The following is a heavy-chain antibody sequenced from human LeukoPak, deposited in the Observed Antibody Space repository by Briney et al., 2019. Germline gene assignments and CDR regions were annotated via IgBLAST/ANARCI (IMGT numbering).Heavy chain of an antibody. CDR3: ARVGSRTIMAYFDY. J-gene: IGHJ4*02. D-gene: IGHD2-2*01. CDR1: GFAFSSYE. Sequence: PGGTLRLSCAASGFAFSSYEMNWVRQAPGKGLEWGSYISSSGSTIYYADSVKGRFTISRDNAKNSLYLQMNSLRAEDTAVYYCARVGSRTIMAYFDYWGQGTLVTVSS. CDR2: ISSSGSTI. V-gene: IGHV3-48*03.